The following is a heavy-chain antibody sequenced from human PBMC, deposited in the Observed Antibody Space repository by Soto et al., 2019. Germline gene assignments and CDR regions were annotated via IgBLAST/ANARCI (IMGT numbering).Heavy chain of an antibody. CDR2: IIPIFGTA. J-gene: IGHJ6*02. V-gene: IGHV1-69*06. D-gene: IGHD6-19*01. Sequence: QVQLVQSGAEVKKPGSSVKVSCKASGGTFSSYAISWVRQAPGQGLEWMGGIIPIFGTANYAQKFQGRVTITADKSTSTAYMELSSLRSEDTAVYYCASRIAVAGYPALFYYYYYGMDVWGQGTTVTVSS. CDR1: GGTFSSYA. CDR3: ASRIAVAGYPALFYYYYYGMDV.